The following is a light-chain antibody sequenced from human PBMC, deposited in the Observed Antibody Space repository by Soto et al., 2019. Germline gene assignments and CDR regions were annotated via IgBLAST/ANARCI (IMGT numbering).Light chain of an antibody. V-gene: IGKV1-5*03. CDR3: QPYSSYYPPT. CDR2: EES. CDR1: QSVSRW. Sequence: DIQMTQSPSTLSASVGDRVTITCRASQSVSRWLAWYQQKPGKAPKLLIYEESSLETGVPSRFSGSGSGTEFTLTFSSLQPDDFATYYCQPYSSYYPPTFGQGTKVEIK. J-gene: IGKJ1*01.